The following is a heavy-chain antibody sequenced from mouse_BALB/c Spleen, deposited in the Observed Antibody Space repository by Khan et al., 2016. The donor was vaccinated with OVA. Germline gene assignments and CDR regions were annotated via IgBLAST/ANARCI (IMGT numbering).Heavy chain of an antibody. CDR1: GYTFINYW. J-gene: IGHJ2*01. Sequence: QVQLQQSGAELAKPGASVKMSCKASGYTFINYWILWIKQRPGQGLEWIGYINPSTGYTEYNQNFKDQATLTADKSSSTAYMQLSSLTSEDATVYYGARRGLRCDFDYWGQGTTLTVSS. D-gene: IGHD1-1*01. CDR2: INPSTGYT. V-gene: IGHV1-7*01. CDR3: ARRGLRCDFDY.